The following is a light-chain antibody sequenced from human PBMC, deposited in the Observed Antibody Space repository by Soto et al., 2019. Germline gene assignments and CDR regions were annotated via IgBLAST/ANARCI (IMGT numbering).Light chain of an antibody. Sequence: QAVVTQEPSLTVSPGGTVTLTCGSSTGAVTSGHYPHWFQQKPGQAPRTLIYDTSIRHSWTPARFSGSLLGGKAALTLSDAQLDDEADYYFLVIYTGVGEVFGTGTKLTVL. CDR1: TGAVTSGHY. J-gene: IGLJ1*01. CDR2: DTS. CDR3: LVIYTGVGEV. V-gene: IGLV7-46*01.